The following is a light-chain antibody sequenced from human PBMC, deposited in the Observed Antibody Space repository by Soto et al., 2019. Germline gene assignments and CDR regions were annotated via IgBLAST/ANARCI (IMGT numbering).Light chain of an antibody. CDR2: DSS. CDR1: QSVSSD. Sequence: EIVLTQSPATLSLSPGERATLSCRASQSVSSDLAWYQQKPGQAPRLLIYDSSNRATGIPARFSCSGSGTDFTLTISSLEPEDFAVYYCQQRSNWPITFGQGARLEIK. J-gene: IGKJ5*01. V-gene: IGKV3-11*01. CDR3: QQRSNWPIT.